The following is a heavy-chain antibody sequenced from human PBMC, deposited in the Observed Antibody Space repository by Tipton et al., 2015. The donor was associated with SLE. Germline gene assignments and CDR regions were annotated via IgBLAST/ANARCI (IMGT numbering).Heavy chain of an antibody. CDR2: IYHSGIT. D-gene: IGHD3-10*01. Sequence: TLSLTCTVSGGSISRYYWTWIRQPPGKRLEWIAYIYHSGITNYNPSLQSRVTISVDRSKNQFSLKLSSVTAADTAVYYCAGGFYYGSGTFSDFEYWGQGTLATVSS. CDR3: AGGFYYGSGTFSDFEY. J-gene: IGHJ4*02. V-gene: IGHV4-59*12. CDR1: GGSISRYY.